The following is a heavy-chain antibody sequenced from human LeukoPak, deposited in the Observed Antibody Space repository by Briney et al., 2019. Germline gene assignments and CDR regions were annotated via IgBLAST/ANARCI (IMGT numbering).Heavy chain of an antibody. D-gene: IGHD3-9*01. V-gene: IGHV1-2*02. J-gene: IGHJ6*03. CDR1: GYTFTGYY. Sequence: ASVKVSCKASGYTFTGYYMHWVRQAPGQGLEWMGWINPNSGGTNYAQKFQGRVTMTRDTSISTAYMELSRLRSDDTAVYYCARSPDYDILTGYPTKDCYYYYMDVWGKGTTVTISS. CDR2: INPNSGGT. CDR3: ARSPDYDILTGYPTKDCYYYYMDV.